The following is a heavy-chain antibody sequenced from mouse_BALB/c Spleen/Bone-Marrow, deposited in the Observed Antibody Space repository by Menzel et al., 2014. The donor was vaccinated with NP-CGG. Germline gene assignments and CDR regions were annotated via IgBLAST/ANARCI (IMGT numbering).Heavy chain of an antibody. CDR3: ARRAYGGSYGFAY. Sequence: VQLQQSGAELAKPGASLKMSCKASGYTFTSYWMHWVKQRPGQGLEWVGYINPSTDYTEYNQKFKDKATLTADKSSSTAFMQLSSLTSEDSAVYYCARRAYGGSYGFAYWGQGTLVTVSA. V-gene: IGHV1-7*01. CDR1: GYTFTSYW. J-gene: IGHJ3*01. D-gene: IGHD1-1*01. CDR2: INPSTDYT.